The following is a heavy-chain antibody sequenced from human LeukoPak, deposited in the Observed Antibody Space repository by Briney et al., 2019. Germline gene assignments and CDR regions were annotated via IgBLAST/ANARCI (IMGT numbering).Heavy chain of an antibody. CDR1: GYTFTGYY. CDR3: ASFGGTYYYDSSDLNY. J-gene: IGHJ4*02. D-gene: IGHD3-22*01. V-gene: IGHV1-2*02. CDR2: INPNSGGT. Sequence: ASVKVSCKASGYTFTGYYMHWVRQAPGQGLEWMGWINPNSGGTNYAQKFQGRVTMTRDTSISTAYMELSRLRSDDTAVYYCASFGGTYYYDSSDLNYWGQGTLVTVSS.